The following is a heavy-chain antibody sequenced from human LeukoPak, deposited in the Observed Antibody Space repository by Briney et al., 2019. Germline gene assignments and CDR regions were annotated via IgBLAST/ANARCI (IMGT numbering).Heavy chain of an antibody. CDR3: ANDPPVSSGGPAFDY. V-gene: IGHV3-23*01. D-gene: IGHD2-8*02. CDR1: GFTFSIYA. CDR2: IGGSSTSL. J-gene: IGHJ4*02. Sequence: GSLRLSCAASGFTFSIYAMNWVRQAPGEGLEWVSSIGGSSTSLYYADSVKGRFTISRDNSKNTLYLQMNSLRAEDTAVYYCANDPPVSSGGPAFDYWGQGTLVTVSS.